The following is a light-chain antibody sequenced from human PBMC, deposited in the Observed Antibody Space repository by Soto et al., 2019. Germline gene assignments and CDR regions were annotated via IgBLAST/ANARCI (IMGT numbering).Light chain of an antibody. J-gene: IGKJ3*01. Sequence: DIQMTQSPSSLSASVGDRVTITCRASQSISSYLNWYQQKPGKAPKLMIFAASSLQSGVPSRFSGSGSGTDFTLTISRLEPEDFAVYYCQQYGSSPFTFGPGTKVDIK. CDR1: QSISSY. CDR3: QQYGSSPFT. V-gene: IGKV1-39*01. CDR2: AAS.